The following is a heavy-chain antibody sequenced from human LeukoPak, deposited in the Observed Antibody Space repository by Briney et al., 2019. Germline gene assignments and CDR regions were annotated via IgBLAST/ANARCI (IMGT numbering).Heavy chain of an antibody. D-gene: IGHD5-12*01. J-gene: IGHJ4*02. CDR3: ATPRFSGRTSAFDY. V-gene: IGHV3-30*03. Sequence: PGGSLRLSCAASGFTFSSYGMHWVRQAPGKGLEWVAVISYDGSNKYYADSVKGRFTISRDNSKNTLYLQMNSLRAEDTAVYYCATPRFSGRTSAFDYWGQGTLVTVSS. CDR2: ISYDGSNK. CDR1: GFTFSSYG.